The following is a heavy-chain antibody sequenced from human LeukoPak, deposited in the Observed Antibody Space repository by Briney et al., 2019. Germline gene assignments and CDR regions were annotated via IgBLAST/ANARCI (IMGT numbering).Heavy chain of an antibody. D-gene: IGHD2-21*01. J-gene: IGHJ4*02. Sequence: GGSLRLSCAASGFTFSSYSMNWVRQAPGKGLEWVSAISSTDAGTYHADSVRGRFTISRDSSKNTLYLQMNSLRAEDAAVYYCAKAPVTSCRGAYCYPFDYWGQGTLVTVSS. CDR3: AKAPVTSCRGAYCYPFDY. V-gene: IGHV3-23*01. CDR1: GFTFSSYS. CDR2: ISSTDAGT.